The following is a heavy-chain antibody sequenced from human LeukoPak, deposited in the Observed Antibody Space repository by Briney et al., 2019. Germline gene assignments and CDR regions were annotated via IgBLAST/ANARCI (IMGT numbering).Heavy chain of an antibody. V-gene: IGHV3-30*04. D-gene: IGHD4-17*01. J-gene: IGHJ4*02. Sequence: GGSLRLSCAASGFTFSSYAMHWVRQAPGKGLEWVAVISYDGSNKYYADSVKGRFTISRDNSKNTLYLQMNSQRAEDTAVYYCARENYGDHPLDYWGQGTLVTVSS. CDR2: ISYDGSNK. CDR3: ARENYGDHPLDY. CDR1: GFTFSSYA.